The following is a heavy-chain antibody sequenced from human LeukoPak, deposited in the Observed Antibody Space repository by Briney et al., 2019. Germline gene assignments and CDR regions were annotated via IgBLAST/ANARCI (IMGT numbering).Heavy chain of an antibody. J-gene: IGHJ4*02. CDR3: TRVGGLRFLEWLYDY. CDR1: GFTFGDYA. CDR2: IRSKAYGGTT. V-gene: IGHV3-49*04. D-gene: IGHD3-3*01. Sequence: GGSLRLSCTASGFTFGDYAMSWVRQAPGKGLEWVGFIRSKAYGGTTEYAASVKGRFTTSRDDSKSIAYLQMNSLKTEDTAVYYCTRVGGLRFLEWLYDYWGQGTLVTVSS.